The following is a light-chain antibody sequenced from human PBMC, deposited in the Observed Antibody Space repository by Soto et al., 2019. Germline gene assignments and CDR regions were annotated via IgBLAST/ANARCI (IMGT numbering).Light chain of an antibody. V-gene: IGKV3-20*01. CDR2: DAS. CDR1: HSVTRY. CDR3: QQYGSSPIT. Sequence: EFGLTQSPGALSLTPGESATLSCRASHSVTRYVAWYQQKPGQAPRLLISDASGRATGIPDRFSGSGSETDFSLTINRLEPEDFAVYFCQQYGSSPITFGQGTRLEI. J-gene: IGKJ5*01.